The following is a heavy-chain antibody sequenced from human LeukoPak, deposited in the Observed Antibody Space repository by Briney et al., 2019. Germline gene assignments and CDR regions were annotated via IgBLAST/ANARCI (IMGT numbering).Heavy chain of an antibody. J-gene: IGHJ4*02. V-gene: IGHV1-18*01. CDR1: GYTFTSYG. Sequence: GASVKVSCKASGYTFTSYGISWVRQAPGQGLEWMGWISAYNGNTNYAQKFQGRVTITADESTSTAYMELSSLRSEDTAVYYCAREDSSGYTSDYWGQGTLVTVSS. CDR3: AREDSSGYTSDY. D-gene: IGHD3-22*01. CDR2: ISAYNGNT.